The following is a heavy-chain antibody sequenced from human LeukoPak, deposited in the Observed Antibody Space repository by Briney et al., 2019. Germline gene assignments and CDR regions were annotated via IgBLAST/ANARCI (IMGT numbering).Heavy chain of an antibody. Sequence: SETLSLTCAVYGGSFSGYYWSWIRQPPGKGLEWIGEINHSGSTNYNPSLKGRVTISVDTSKNQFSLKLSSVTAADTAVYYCARDKKQQLVRVLDYWGQGTLVTVSS. D-gene: IGHD6-13*01. CDR2: INHSGST. CDR1: GGSFSGYY. J-gene: IGHJ4*02. V-gene: IGHV4-34*01. CDR3: ARDKKQQLVRVLDY.